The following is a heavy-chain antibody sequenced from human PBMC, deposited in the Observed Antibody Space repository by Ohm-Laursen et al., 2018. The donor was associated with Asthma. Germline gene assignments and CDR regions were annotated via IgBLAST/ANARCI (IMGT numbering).Heavy chain of an antibody. CDR2: TYGTGST. Sequence: SQTLSLTCSVSGGSISSGGFYWNWIRQHPGRGLEWLGFTYGTGSTNINPSLKGRVTISVDTSKNQFSLKLFSMTAADTAVYFCAMVRGLRGGIDYWGQGALVTVSS. CDR1: GGSISSGGFY. J-gene: IGHJ4*02. CDR3: AMVRGLRGGIDY. V-gene: IGHV4-31*03. D-gene: IGHD3-10*01.